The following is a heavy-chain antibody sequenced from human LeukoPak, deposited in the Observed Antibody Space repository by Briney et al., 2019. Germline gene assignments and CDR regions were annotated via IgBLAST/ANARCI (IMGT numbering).Heavy chain of an antibody. Sequence: PGGSLRLSCAASGFTFSTYWMHWVRQAPGKGLVWVSRINSDGSSTSYADSVKGRFTISRDNAKNTLYMQMSSLRAEDTAVYYCASGYSYSFLFDYWGQGTLVTVSS. CDR1: GFTFSTYW. V-gene: IGHV3-74*01. D-gene: IGHD5-18*01. CDR3: ASGYSYSFLFDY. J-gene: IGHJ4*02. CDR2: INSDGSST.